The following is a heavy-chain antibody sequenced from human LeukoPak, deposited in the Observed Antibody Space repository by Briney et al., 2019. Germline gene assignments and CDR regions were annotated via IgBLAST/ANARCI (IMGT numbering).Heavy chain of an antibody. CDR3: ARHEYYYGMDV. CDR1: GYTFTSYG. V-gene: IGHV1-18*01. J-gene: IGHJ6*02. Sequence: ASVKVSCKASGYTFTSYGISWVRQAPGQGLEWMGWIRAYNGNTNYAQKLQGRVTMTTDTSSSTAYMGLRSLRSDDTAVYYCARHEYYYGMDVWGQGTTVTVSS. CDR2: IRAYNGNT.